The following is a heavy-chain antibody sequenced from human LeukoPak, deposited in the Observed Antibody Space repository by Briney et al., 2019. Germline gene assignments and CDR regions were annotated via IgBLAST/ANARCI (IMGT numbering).Heavy chain of an antibody. CDR1: GGSISSGGYY. J-gene: IGHJ4*02. CDR3: ARVNVTMVRGVIITEGFDY. CDR2: IYYSGST. Sequence: VSGGSISSGGYYWGWIRQHPGTGLEWXGYIYYSGSTYYNPSLKSRVTISVHTSKNQFSLKLSSVTAADTAVYYCARVNVTMVRGVIITEGFDYWGQGTLVTVSS. V-gene: IGHV4-31*02. D-gene: IGHD3-10*01.